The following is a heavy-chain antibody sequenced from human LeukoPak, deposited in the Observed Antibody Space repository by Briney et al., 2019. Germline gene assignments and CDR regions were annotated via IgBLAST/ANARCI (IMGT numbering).Heavy chain of an antibody. J-gene: IGHJ4*02. Sequence: GASVKVSCKASGYTFTSYGISWVRQAPGQGLEWMGWISAYNGNTNYAQKLQGRVTMTTDTSTSTAYMELRSLRSDDTAVYYCARDFPINYYDSSGYLGPVTGDYWGQGTLVTVSS. D-gene: IGHD3-22*01. CDR1: GYTFTSYG. CDR3: ARDFPINYYDSSGYLGPVTGDY. CDR2: ISAYNGNT. V-gene: IGHV1-18*01.